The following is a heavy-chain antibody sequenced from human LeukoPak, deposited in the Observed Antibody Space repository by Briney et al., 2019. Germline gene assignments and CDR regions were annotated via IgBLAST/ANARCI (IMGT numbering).Heavy chain of an antibody. V-gene: IGHV4-31*03. J-gene: IGHJ6*02. D-gene: IGHD3-10*01. CDR2: IYYSGST. CDR1: GGSISSGGYY. Sequence: SETLSLTCTVSGGSISSGGYYWSWIRQHPGKGLEWIGYIYYSGSTYYNPSLKSRVTISVDTSKNQFSLKLSSATAADTAVYYCARGSGRLAQEDYYYGMDVWGQGTTVTVSS. CDR3: ARGSGRLAQEDYYYGMDV.